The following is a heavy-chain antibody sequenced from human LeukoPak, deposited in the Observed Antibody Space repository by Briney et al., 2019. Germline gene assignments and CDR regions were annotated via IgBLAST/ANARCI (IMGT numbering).Heavy chain of an antibody. J-gene: IGHJ4*02. CDR2: FNSDGSST. D-gene: IGHD3-10*01. V-gene: IGHV3-74*01. CDR3: VRDLYYGSGTDFDY. CDR1: GFTFSSYW. Sequence: GGPLRLSCAASGFTFSSYWEHWVRHAPGKGVVWVSRFNSDGSSTSYADSVKGRFTISRDNAKNTVYLQMNSLRAEDTAVYYCVRDLYYGSGTDFDYWRQRTLVTVRS.